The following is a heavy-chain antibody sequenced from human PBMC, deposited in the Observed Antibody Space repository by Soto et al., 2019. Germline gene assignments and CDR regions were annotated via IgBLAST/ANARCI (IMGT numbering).Heavy chain of an antibody. CDR3: ARDKGAEAGIFNWFDP. CDR2: IRAYNGNT. V-gene: IGHV1-18*04. CDR1: GYTFTSYG. D-gene: IGHD6-13*01. Sequence: ASVKVSCKASGYTFTSYGLSWVRQAPGQGLEWMGWIRAYNGNTNYAQKLQGRVTMTTDTSTSTAYIELRSPRFDDTAVYYCARDKGAEAGIFNWFDPWGQGTLVTVSS. J-gene: IGHJ5*02.